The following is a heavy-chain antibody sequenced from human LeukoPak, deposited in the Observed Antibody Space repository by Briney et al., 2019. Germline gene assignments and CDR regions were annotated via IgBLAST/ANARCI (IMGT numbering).Heavy chain of an antibody. CDR3: ARGHYGMDV. V-gene: IGHV3-11*01. CDR2: ISPTGNSI. J-gene: IGHJ6*02. CDR1: GFTFSDYY. Sequence: KTGGSLRLSCAASGFTFSDYYMSWIRQAPGTGLEWVSYISPTGNSIYYADSVKGRFTISRDNAKNSLSLQMNSLRAEDTAVYYCARGHYGMDVWGQGTTVTVSS.